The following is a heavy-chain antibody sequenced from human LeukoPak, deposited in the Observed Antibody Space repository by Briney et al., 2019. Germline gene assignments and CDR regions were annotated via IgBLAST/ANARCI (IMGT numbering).Heavy chain of an antibody. CDR3: ARDSSYYMDV. J-gene: IGHJ6*03. D-gene: IGHD6-13*01. CDR2: IYTSGST. CDR1: GGSFSGYY. Sequence: PSETLSLTCAVYGGSFSGYYWSWIRQPAGKGLEWIGRIYTSGSTNYNPSLKSRVTISVDTSKNQFSLKLSSVTAADTAVYYCARDSSYYMDVWGKGTTVTISS. V-gene: IGHV4-4*07.